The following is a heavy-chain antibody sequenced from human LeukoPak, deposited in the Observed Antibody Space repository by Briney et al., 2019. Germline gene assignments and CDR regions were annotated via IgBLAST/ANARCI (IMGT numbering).Heavy chain of an antibody. V-gene: IGHV1-2*02. CDR1: GYTFTVYY. Sequence: ASVKVSCKASGYTFTVYYMHWVRQAPGQGLEWMGWINPNSGGTNYAQKFQGRVTMTRDTSISTAYMELSRLRSDDTAVYYCASEEGGLYGSGSYSFDYWGQGTLVTVSS. J-gene: IGHJ4*02. CDR3: ASEEGGLYGSGSYSFDY. D-gene: IGHD3-10*01. CDR2: INPNSGGT.